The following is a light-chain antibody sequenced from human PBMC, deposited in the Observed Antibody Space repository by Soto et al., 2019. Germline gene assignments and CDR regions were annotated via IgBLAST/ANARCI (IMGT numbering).Light chain of an antibody. J-gene: IGLJ1*01. CDR3: RSYGASSTFPSI. Sequence: QSVLAQPASVSGSPEQSITISCTGTSSDVGTYNLVSWYQQHPGKAPKLIIYEVTERPSGVSNRFSGSKFGNTASLTISGLLPEDGADYYCRSYGASSTFPSIFGCGTNVTVL. V-gene: IGLV2-23*02. CDR1: SSDVGTYNL. CDR2: EVT.